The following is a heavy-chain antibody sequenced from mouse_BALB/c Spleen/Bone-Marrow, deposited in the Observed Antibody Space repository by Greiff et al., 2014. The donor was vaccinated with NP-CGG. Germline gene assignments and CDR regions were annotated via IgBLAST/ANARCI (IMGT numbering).Heavy chain of an antibody. V-gene: IGHV4-1*02. CDR1: GFDFSRYW. Sequence: EVKRGESGIGLVQLGGSLKFSCAVSGFDFSRYWMSWVRQAPGKGLEWIGEINPDSSTINYTPSLKDKFIISRDNAKNTLYLQMSKVRSEDTALYYCARQGYYGYSDYWGQGTTLTVSS. D-gene: IGHD1-1*01. J-gene: IGHJ2*01. CDR3: ARQGYYGYSDY. CDR2: INPDSSTI.